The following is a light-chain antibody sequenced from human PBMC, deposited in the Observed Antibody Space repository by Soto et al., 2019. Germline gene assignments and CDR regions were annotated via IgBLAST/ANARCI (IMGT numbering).Light chain of an antibody. CDR1: QSVSSY. J-gene: IGKJ4*02. V-gene: IGKV3-11*01. CDR2: DAS. CDR3: QQRSNWPKLT. Sequence: EIVLTQSPATLSLSPGERATLSCRASQSVSSYLAWYQQKPGQAPRLLIYDASNRATGIPARFSGSGSGTDFTLTSSSLEPEDFAVYYCQQRSNWPKLTFGGGPKVEIK.